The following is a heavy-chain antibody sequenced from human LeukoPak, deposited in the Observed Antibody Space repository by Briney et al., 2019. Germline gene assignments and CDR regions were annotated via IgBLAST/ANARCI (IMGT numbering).Heavy chain of an antibody. J-gene: IGHJ6*04. CDR1: GDSLTSGSRY. V-gene: IGHV4-61*09. CDR3: ARCMSELDYGDYAYYYHMDV. D-gene: IGHD4-17*01. CDR2: FYSSTRT. Sequence: TSETLSLTCTVSGDSLTSGSRYWSWIRQPAGKGLEWIGHFYSSTRTTYNPSLESRVTISGDTAKNQFSLKLDSVTAADTAVYFCARCMSELDYGDYAYYYHMDVWGKRTTVTVSS.